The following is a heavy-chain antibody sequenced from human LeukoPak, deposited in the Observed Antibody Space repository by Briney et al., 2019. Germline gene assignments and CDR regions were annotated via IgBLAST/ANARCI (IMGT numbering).Heavy chain of an antibody. Sequence: GGSLRLSCAASGFTVSSNYMGWVGQAPGKGLEWVSVIYSGGSTYYSDSVTGRFTISRDNSKNTLYLQINSLIAEDTAVYYCARVVSGGRPSSYFDYWGQGTLVTVSS. J-gene: IGHJ4*02. D-gene: IGHD5/OR15-5a*01. CDR2: IYSGGST. CDR3: ARVVSGGRPSSYFDY. V-gene: IGHV3-53*01. CDR1: GFTVSSNY.